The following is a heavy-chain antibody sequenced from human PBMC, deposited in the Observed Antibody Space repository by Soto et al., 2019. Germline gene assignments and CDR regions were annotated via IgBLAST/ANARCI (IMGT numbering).Heavy chain of an antibody. CDR1: GFTFSSYW. V-gene: IGHV3-7*01. D-gene: IGHD1-26*01. CDR3: ARVMVQYSGSYVEGDYFDY. CDR2: IKQDGSEK. J-gene: IGHJ4*02. Sequence: GGSLRLSCAASGFTFSSYWMSWVRQAPGKGLEWVANIKQDGSEKYYVDSVKGRFTISRDNAKNSLYLQMNSLRAEDTAVYYWARVMVQYSGSYVEGDYFDYWGQGTLVTVSS.